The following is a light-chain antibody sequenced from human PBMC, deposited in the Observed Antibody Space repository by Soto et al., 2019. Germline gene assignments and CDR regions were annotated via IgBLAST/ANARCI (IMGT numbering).Light chain of an antibody. CDR3: QQYNSYSPWA. CDR2: KAS. V-gene: IGKV1-5*03. Sequence: DIQMTQSPSTLSASVGDRVTITCRASQSISSWVAWYQQKPGKAPKLLIYKASSLESGVPSWFSVSGSRTEFNLTIISLQPDDFASYYCQQYNSYSPWAFGQGTKVEIK. CDR1: QSISSW. J-gene: IGKJ1*01.